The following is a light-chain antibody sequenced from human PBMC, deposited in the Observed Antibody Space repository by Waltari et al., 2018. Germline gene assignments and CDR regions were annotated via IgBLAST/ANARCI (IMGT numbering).Light chain of an antibody. V-gene: IGLV1-36*01. CDR3: ATWDDSLNGGV. Sequence: QSVLTQPPSVSEAPRQRATISCSGSSSNNGHNAVHWYQQLPGKAPRLLIYDDSLLPSGVSDRFSGSKSGTSASLAISGLQSEDEALYYCATWDDSLNGGVFGGGTKLTVL. CDR1: SSNNGHNA. CDR2: DDS. J-gene: IGLJ3*02.